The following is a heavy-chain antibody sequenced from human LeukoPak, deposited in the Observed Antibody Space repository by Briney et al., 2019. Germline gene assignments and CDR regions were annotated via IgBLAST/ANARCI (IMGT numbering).Heavy chain of an antibody. CDR3: ARDLSMGIAAAGTPGDY. CDR1: GYTFTGYY. CDR2: INPNSGGT. Sequence: ASVKVSCRASGYTFTGYYMHWVRQAPGQGLEWMGWINPNSGGTNYAQKFQGRVTMTRDTSISTAYMELSRLRSDDTAVYYCARDLSMGIAAAGTPGDYWGQGTLVTVSS. V-gene: IGHV1-2*02. D-gene: IGHD6-13*01. J-gene: IGHJ4*02.